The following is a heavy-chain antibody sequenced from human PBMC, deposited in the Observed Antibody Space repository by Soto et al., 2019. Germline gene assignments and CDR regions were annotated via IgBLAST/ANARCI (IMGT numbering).Heavy chain of an antibody. Sequence: VQLVQSGAEVKQPGASVKVSCKASGYTFTNYGVTWVRQAPGQGLEWMGWINGDNGDTHYAQNVQGKATMTTDKSTRTSYMELRSLKSADTAVYYCARHGGDYNAYTGVYSSYGMNVWGQGTTITVSS. D-gene: IGHD7-27*01. J-gene: IGHJ6*02. V-gene: IGHV1-18*01. CDR3: ARHGGDYNAYTGVYSSYGMNV. CDR2: INGDNGDT. CDR1: GYTFTNYG.